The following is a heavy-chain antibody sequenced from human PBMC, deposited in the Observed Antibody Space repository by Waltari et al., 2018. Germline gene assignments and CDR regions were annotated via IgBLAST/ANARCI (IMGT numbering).Heavy chain of an antibody. CDR3: SIAADDFEYYFDY. CDR1: VFGDYA. J-gene: IGHJ4*02. D-gene: IGHD6-25*01. V-gene: IGHV3-49*05. Sequence: EVQLVESGGGLVKPGQSLRLSCAGSVFGDYAMGWFREAPGKGVEWVGLNKNKAYWATTESAASFTGRFSISREDSKSIAYLQMNSLKTEDTAIYYCSIAADDFEYYFDYWGQGTLVTVSS. CDR2: NKNKAYWATT.